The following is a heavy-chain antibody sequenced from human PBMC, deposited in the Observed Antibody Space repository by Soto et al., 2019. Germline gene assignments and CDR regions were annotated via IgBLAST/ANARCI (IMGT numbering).Heavy chain of an antibody. J-gene: IGHJ4*02. D-gene: IGHD6-19*01. CDR1: GGSISSSSYY. CDR3: ARLPGYSSGWYETYYFDY. CDR2: IYYSGST. V-gene: IGHV4-39*01. Sequence: SETLSLTCTVSGGSISSSSYYWGWIRQPPGKGLEWIGSIYYSGSTYYNPSLKSRVTISVDTSKNQFSLKLSSVTAADTAVYYCARLPGYSSGWYETYYFDYWGQGTLVTVSS.